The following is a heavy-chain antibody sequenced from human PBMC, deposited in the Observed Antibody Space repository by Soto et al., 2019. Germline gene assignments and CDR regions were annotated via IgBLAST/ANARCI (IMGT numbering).Heavy chain of an antibody. V-gene: IGHV3-49*03. CDR3: TRKVVPAAKYYYYYYMDV. J-gene: IGHJ6*03. CDR2: IRSKAYGGTT. D-gene: IGHD2-2*01. CDR1: GFTFGDYA. Sequence: GGSLRLSCTASGFTFGDYAMSWFRQAPGKGLEWVGFIRSKAYGGTTEYAASVKGRFTISRDDSKSIAYLQMNSLKTEDTAVYYCTRKVVPAAKYYYYYYMDVWGKGTTVTVSS.